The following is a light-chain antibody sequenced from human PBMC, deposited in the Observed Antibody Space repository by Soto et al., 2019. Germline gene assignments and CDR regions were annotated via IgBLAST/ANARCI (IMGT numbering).Light chain of an antibody. CDR1: QGITSY. Sequence: IQVTQSPSSLSASVGDRVTITCRASQGITSYLAWYQQKPGKAPKLLIYAASALQTGVSSRFSGSGYGTDFARTISNLQPEDFATYFCQQHYSYPITFGGGTKVEIK. J-gene: IGKJ4*01. CDR2: AAS. V-gene: IGKV1-9*01. CDR3: QQHYSYPIT.